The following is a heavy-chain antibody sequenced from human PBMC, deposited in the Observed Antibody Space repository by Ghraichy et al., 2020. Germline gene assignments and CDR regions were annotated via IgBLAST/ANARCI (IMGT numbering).Heavy chain of an antibody. V-gene: IGHV1-58*02. Sequence: SVKVSCKASGFTFTSSAMQWVRQARGQRLEWIGWIVVGSGNTNYAQKFQERVTITRDMSTSTAYMELSSLRSEDTAVYYCAAGEGSGSYYNSHYHYYGMDVWGQGTTVTVSS. CDR1: GFTFTSSA. CDR3: AAGEGSGSYYNSHYHYYGMDV. J-gene: IGHJ6*02. CDR2: IVVGSGNT. D-gene: IGHD3-10*01.